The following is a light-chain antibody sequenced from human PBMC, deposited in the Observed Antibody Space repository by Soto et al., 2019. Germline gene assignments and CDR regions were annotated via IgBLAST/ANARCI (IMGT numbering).Light chain of an antibody. CDR3: QQYENLPT. J-gene: IGKJ5*01. V-gene: IGKV1-33*01. CDR1: QNINNY. CDR2: DAS. Sequence: DIQMTQSPSSLSASVGDRVTSTCQASQNINNYLAWYQQKPGRAPKLLIYDASNLEAGVPSRFRGSGSGTDFTFTISRLQPEDIATYYCQQYENLPTFGQGTRLDIK.